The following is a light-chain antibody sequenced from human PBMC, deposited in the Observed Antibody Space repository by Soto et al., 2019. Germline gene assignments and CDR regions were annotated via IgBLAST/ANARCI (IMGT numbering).Light chain of an antibody. Sequence: QSVLTQPASVSGSPGQSITISCTGTSSDVGAYNQVSWYQHHPGKAPKLMIYDVSSRPSGVSNRFSGSKSGNTASLTISGLQAEDETDYYCCSYTTSTTYVFGTGTKVTVL. V-gene: IGLV2-14*03. CDR3: CSYTTSTTYV. CDR2: DVS. CDR1: SSDVGAYNQ. J-gene: IGLJ1*01.